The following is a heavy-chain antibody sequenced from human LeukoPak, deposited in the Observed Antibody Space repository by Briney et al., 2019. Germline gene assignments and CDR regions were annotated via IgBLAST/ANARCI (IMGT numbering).Heavy chain of an antibody. Sequence: SETLSLTCTVSGGSISSYYWSWIRRPPGKGLEWIGYIYYSGSTNYNPSLKSRVTISVDTSKNQFSLKLSSVTAADTAVYYCARDTPGGFQHWGQGTLVTVSS. CDR2: IYYSGST. CDR3: ARDTPGGFQH. CDR1: GGSISSYY. J-gene: IGHJ1*01. V-gene: IGHV4-59*01. D-gene: IGHD2-15*01.